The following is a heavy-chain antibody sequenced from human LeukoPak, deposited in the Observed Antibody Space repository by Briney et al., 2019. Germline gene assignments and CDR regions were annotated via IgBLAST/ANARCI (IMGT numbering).Heavy chain of an antibody. CDR1: GFTFYDYH. Sequence: PGGSLRLSCSASGFTFYDYHMSWVRQAPGKGLEWVGFIRRKDYGGTTEYAASVKGRVTVSRDDSKTIAYLQMNSLKIEDTAVYYCTRPTRTTGWPDSDYWGQGTLVTVSA. J-gene: IGHJ4*02. D-gene: IGHD6-19*01. V-gene: IGHV3-49*04. CDR2: IRRKDYGGTT. CDR3: TRPTRTTGWPDSDY.